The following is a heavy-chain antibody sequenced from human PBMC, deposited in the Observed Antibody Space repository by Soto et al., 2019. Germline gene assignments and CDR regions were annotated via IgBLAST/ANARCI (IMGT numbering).Heavy chain of an antibody. CDR1: GGTFSSYA. V-gene: IGHV1-69*13. CDR3: ARDKGEQWLVPHY. J-gene: IGHJ4*02. Sequence: ASVKVSCKASGGTFSSYAISWVRQAPGQGLEWMGGIIPIFGTANYAQKFQGRVTITADESTSTAYMELSSLRSEDTAVYYCARDKGEQWLVPHYWGQGTLVTVLL. CDR2: IIPIFGTA. D-gene: IGHD6-19*01.